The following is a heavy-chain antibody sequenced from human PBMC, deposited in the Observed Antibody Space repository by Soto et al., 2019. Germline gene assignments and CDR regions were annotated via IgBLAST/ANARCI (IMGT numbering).Heavy chain of an antibody. V-gene: IGHV3-30*18. J-gene: IGHJ6*03. D-gene: IGHD5-12*01. CDR1: GFTFSSYG. Sequence: QVQLVESGGGVVQPGRSLRLSCAASGFTFSSYGMHWVRQAPGKGLELVAVISYDGSNKYYADSVKCRFTISRDNSKNTLLLQLNSMRAEDTAVYYCAKCGYDFGYYYDSMDVWGKGTTVTVSS. CDR2: ISYDGSNK. CDR3: AKCGYDFGYYYDSMDV.